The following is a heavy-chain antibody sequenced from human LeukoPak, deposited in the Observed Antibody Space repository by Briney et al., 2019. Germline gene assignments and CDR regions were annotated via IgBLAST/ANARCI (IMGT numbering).Heavy chain of an antibody. CDR1: GYTLTELS. CDR3: ATASYGSGSYYNRCWFDP. CDR2: FDPEDGET. D-gene: IGHD3-10*01. Sequence: ASVTVSCKVSGYTLTELSMHWVRQPPGKGLEWMGGFDPEDGETIYAQKFQGRVTMTEDTSTDTAYMELSSLRSEDTAVYYCATASYGSGSYYNRCWFDPWGQGTLVAASS. J-gene: IGHJ5*02. V-gene: IGHV1-24*01.